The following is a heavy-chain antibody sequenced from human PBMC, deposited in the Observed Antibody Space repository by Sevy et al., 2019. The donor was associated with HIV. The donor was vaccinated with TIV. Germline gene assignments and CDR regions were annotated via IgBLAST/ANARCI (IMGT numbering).Heavy chain of an antibody. CDR1: GFTFSSYA. Sequence: GGSLRLSCAASGFTFSSYAMSWVRRAPGKGLEWVSATSGSGGSTDYADSVKGRFTISRDNSKNTLYLQMNSLRAEDTAVYYCAKDRSSGWFLDAFDIWGQGTMVTVSS. V-gene: IGHV3-23*01. D-gene: IGHD6-19*01. CDR2: TSGSGGST. J-gene: IGHJ3*02. CDR3: AKDRSSGWFLDAFDI.